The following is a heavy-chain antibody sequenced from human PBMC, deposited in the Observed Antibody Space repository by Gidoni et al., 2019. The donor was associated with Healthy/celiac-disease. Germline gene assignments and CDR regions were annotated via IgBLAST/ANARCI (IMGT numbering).Heavy chain of an antibody. CDR3: ARVDSSWHHGMDV. CDR1: GYTYTSYY. V-gene: IGHV1-46*01. Sequence: QLQLVHSGAEVTKPGASVKVSCKASGYTYTSYYMHWVRQAPGHGLEWMGIINPSGGSTSYAQKFKGRVTMTRDTSTSTVYMELSSLRSEDTAVYYCARVDSSWHHGMDVWGQGTTVTVS. CDR2: INPSGGST. D-gene: IGHD6-13*01. J-gene: IGHJ6*02.